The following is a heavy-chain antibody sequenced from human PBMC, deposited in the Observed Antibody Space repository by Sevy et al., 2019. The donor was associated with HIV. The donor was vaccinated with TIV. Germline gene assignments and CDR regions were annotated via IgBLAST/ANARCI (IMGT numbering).Heavy chain of an antibody. V-gene: IGHV3-30-3*01. D-gene: IGHD3-3*01. CDR1: GFTFSSYA. Sequence: GGSLRLSCAASGFTFSSYAMHWVRQAPGKGLEWVAVISYDGSNKYYADSVKGRFTISRDNSKNTRYLQMNSLRAEDTAVYYCARVSSGYYNYFDYWGQGTLVTVSS. CDR2: ISYDGSNK. CDR3: ARVSSGYYNYFDY. J-gene: IGHJ4*02.